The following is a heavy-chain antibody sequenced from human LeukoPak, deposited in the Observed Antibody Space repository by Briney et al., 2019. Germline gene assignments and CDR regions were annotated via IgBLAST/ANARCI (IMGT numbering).Heavy chain of an antibody. CDR3: AKDGLLYFDY. Sequence: GGSRRLSCAASGFTFSSYGMHWVRQAPGKGLEWVAFIRYDGSNKYYADSVKGRFTISRDNSKNTLYLQMNSLRAEDTAVYYCAKDGLLYFDYWGQGTLVTVSS. V-gene: IGHV3-30*02. CDR1: GFTFSSYG. D-gene: IGHD2-15*01. J-gene: IGHJ4*02. CDR2: IRYDGSNK.